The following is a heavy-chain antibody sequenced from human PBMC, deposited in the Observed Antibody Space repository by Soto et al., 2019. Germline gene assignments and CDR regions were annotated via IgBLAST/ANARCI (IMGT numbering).Heavy chain of an antibody. CDR2: IRSKAYGGTT. D-gene: IGHD5-12*01. CDR3: TRPRDGYNDAFDI. CDR1: GFTFGDYA. V-gene: IGHV3-49*04. J-gene: IGHJ3*02. Sequence: GGSLRLSCTASGFTFGDYAMSWVRQAPGKGLEWVGFIRSKAYGGTTEYAASVKGRFTISRDDSKSIAYLQMNSLKTEDTAVYYCTRPRDGYNDAFDIWGQGTMVTVSS.